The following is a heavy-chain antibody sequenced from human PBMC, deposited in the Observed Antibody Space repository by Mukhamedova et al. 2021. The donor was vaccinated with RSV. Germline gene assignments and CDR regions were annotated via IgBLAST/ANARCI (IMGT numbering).Heavy chain of an antibody. CDR1: SG. D-gene: IGHD4-11*01. V-gene: IGHV3-30*03. CDR3: XXDXSDYSYY. J-gene: IGHJ6*01. CDR2: IXXXGXXS. Sequence: SGMHWVRQAPGKGLEWVAVIXXXGXXSYYXDSVKGRFTISRDNSKNILHLHLNNLRLXDTSVYXXXXDXSDYSYY.